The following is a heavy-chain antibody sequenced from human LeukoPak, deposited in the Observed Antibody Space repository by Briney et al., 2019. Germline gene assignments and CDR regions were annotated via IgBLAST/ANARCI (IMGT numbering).Heavy chain of an antibody. J-gene: IGHJ6*02. V-gene: IGHV1-69*04. CDR3: ARDRVVVVAATYYYYGMDV. D-gene: IGHD2-15*01. CDR2: IIPILGIA. Sequence: ASVKVSCKASGGTFSSYAISWVRQAPGQGLEWMGRIIPILGIANYAQKFQGRVTITADKSTSTAYMELSSLRSDDTAVYYCARDRVVVVAATYYYYGMDVWGQGTTVTVSS. CDR1: GGTFSSYA.